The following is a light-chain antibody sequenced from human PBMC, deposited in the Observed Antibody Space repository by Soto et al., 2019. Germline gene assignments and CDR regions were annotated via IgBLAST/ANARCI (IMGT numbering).Light chain of an antibody. CDR1: QSISNW. V-gene: IGKV1-5*03. CDR2: KAS. J-gene: IGKJ5*01. Sequence: DIQMTQSPSTLPASVGDRVTITCRASQSISNWLAWYQQKPGKAPNLLIYKASRLETGVPSRFSGSGSGTEFTLTIRSLQSEDFAVYFCQQYNNWPSFGQGTRLEIK. CDR3: QQYNNWPS.